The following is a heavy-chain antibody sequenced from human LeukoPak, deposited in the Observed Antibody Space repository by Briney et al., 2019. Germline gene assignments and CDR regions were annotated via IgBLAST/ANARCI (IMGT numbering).Heavy chain of an antibody. V-gene: IGHV1-8*03. CDR3: VRSGMNFDY. J-gene: IGHJ4*02. D-gene: IGHD3-10*01. CDR1: GYTFTDYD. CDR2: MNPNINNT. Sequence: ASVKVSCKASGYTFTDYDINWVRQATGQGLEWMGWMNPNINNTGFARRFQGRVTFTWNTSISTAYMELSSLRSDDTAVYFCVRSGMNFDYWGQGTLVTVSS.